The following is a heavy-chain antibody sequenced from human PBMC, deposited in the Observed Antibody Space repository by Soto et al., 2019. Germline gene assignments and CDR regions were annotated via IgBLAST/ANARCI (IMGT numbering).Heavy chain of an antibody. CDR2: ITSSSSYI. CDR3: VRARSTDSRPDY. Sequence: WGSLRLSCAASGFTFSLYSMIWVRQAPGKGLEWVASITSSSSYIYYEDSLKGRFTISRDNAKNSLFLQLDSLRAEDTAVYFCVRARSTDSRPDYWGQGTLVTVSS. D-gene: IGHD3-22*01. J-gene: IGHJ4*02. V-gene: IGHV3-21*01. CDR1: GFTFSLYS.